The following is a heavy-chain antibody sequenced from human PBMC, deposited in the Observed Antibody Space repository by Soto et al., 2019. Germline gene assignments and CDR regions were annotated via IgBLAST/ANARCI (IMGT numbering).Heavy chain of an antibody. Sequence: QMQLQESGPGLVKPSETLSLTCAVSSASIISEQRWSWVRQPPGKGLEWIGEIHHSGSTNNNPSLRSRVPMSVDKSKTQFSLNLNSVTAADTAVYSCARSFGWYAIDQWGQGPLVIVSS. J-gene: IGHJ4*02. CDR1: SASIISEQR. D-gene: IGHD6-19*01. V-gene: IGHV4-4*02. CDR3: ARSFGWYAIDQ. CDR2: IHHSGST.